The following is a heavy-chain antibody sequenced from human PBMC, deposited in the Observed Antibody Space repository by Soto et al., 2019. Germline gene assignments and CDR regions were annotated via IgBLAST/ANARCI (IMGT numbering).Heavy chain of an antibody. Sequence: GESLKISCKGSGYSFTSYWISWVRQMPGKGLEWMGRIDPSDSYTNYSPSFQGHVTISADKSISTAYLQWSSLKASDTAMYYCAISGYCSGGSCYVGHYYYYYGMDVWGQGTTVTVSS. CDR1: GYSFTSYW. CDR3: AISGYCSGGSCYVGHYYYYYGMDV. V-gene: IGHV5-10-1*01. J-gene: IGHJ6*02. CDR2: IDPSDSYT. D-gene: IGHD2-15*01.